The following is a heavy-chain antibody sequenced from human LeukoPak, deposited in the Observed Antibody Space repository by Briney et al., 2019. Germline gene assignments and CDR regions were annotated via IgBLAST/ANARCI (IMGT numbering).Heavy chain of an antibody. J-gene: IGHJ4*02. CDR1: GFTFSSHT. V-gene: IGHV3-48*02. Sequence: GGSLRLSCAASGFTFSSHTMNWVRQAPGKGLEWVSYISSTGDTIYYADSVKGRFTISRDNARESVYLQMNSLGDEDTAVYYCARAVGYSYGYIYPNFDYWGQGTLVTVSS. CDR3: ARAVGYSYGYIYPNFDY. CDR2: ISSTGDTI. D-gene: IGHD5-18*01.